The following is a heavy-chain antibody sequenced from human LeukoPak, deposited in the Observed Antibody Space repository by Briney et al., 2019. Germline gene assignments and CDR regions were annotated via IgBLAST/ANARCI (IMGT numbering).Heavy chain of an antibody. V-gene: IGHV1-18*01. D-gene: IGHD2-2*01. CDR1: GYTFTSYG. CDR3: ARDVGYCSSTSCYGQNAFDI. J-gene: IGHJ3*02. CDR2: ISAYNGNT. Sequence: EASVKVSFKASGYTFTSYGISWVRQAPGQGLEWMGWISAYNGNTNYAQKLQGRVTMTADTSTSTAYMELRSLRSDDTAVYYCARDVGYCSSTSCYGQNAFDIWGQGTMVTVSS.